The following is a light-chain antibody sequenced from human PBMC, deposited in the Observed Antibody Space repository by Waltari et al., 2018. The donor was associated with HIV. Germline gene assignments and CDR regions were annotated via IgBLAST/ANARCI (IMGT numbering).Light chain of an antibody. J-gene: IGLJ3*02. Sequence: QSVLTQPPSASGTPGQRVTITCSGSNSNVGISYLYWYQQRPGTTPNLVIYGINQRPSGVPDRFSGSKSGTSVSLVISGIRSEDEADYYCAAWDYSLSGWVFGGGTKLTVL. CDR3: AAWDYSLSGWV. V-gene: IGLV1-47*01. CDR2: GIN. CDR1: NSNVGISY.